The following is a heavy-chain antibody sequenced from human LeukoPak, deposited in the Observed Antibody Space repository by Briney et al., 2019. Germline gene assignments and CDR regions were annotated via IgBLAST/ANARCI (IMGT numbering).Heavy chain of an antibody. CDR3: ARSGTHAFDI. J-gene: IGHJ3*02. CDR2: IYHSGST. D-gene: IGHD1-7*01. Sequence: ASETLSLTCTVSGYSISSGYYWGWIRQPPGKGLEWIGTIYHSGSTFYNPSLKSRVTISVDTSKNQFSLKLSSVTAADTAVYYCARSGTHAFDIWGQGTMVTVSS. V-gene: IGHV4-38-2*02. CDR1: GYSISSGYY.